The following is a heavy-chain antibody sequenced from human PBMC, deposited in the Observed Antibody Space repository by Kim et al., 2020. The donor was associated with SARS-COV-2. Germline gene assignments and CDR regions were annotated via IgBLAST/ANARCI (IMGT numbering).Heavy chain of an antibody. CDR3: TRGEVDYAPRPPFDY. V-gene: IGHV3-49*03. J-gene: IGHJ4*02. Sequence: GGSLRLSCVASGFSFGDYAMAWFRQAPGKGPEWVGFIRSKAFGGTTEYAASVRDRFTISRDDSKTTVYLQVNSLKTEDTAVYYCTRGEVDYAPRPPFDYWGQGTLVTVSS. CDR2: IRSKAFGGTT. CDR1: GFSFGDYA. D-gene: IGHD4-17*01.